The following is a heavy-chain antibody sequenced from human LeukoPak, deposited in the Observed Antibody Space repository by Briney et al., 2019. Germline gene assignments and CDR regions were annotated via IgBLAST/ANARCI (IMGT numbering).Heavy chain of an antibody. CDR3: ARHDSSSCSSASCNGFDP. D-gene: IGHD2-2*01. V-gene: IGHV4-39*01. Sequence: PSETLSLTCNVSGGSISSSDYYWGWIRQPPGKGLEWIGSIYYSGTTYYNPSLKSRVTISVDTSKNQFSLKLSSVTAADTAVYYCARHDSSSCSSASCNGFDPWGQGTLVTVPS. CDR1: GGSISSSDYY. CDR2: IYYSGTT. J-gene: IGHJ5*02.